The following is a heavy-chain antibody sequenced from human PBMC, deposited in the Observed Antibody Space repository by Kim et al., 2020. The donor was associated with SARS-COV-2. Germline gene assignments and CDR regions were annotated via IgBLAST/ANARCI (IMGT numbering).Heavy chain of an antibody. V-gene: IGHV3-11*05. D-gene: IGHD6-6*01. CDR2: ISSSSSYT. CDR3: ARDRGSSIAARHAEYYFDY. J-gene: IGHJ4*02. Sequence: GGSLRLSCAASGFTFSDYYMSWIRQAPGKGLEWVSYISSSSSYTNYADSVKGRFTISRDNAKNSLYLQMNSLRAEDTAVYYCARDRGSSIAARHAEYYFDYWGQGTLVTVSS. CDR1: GFTFSDYY.